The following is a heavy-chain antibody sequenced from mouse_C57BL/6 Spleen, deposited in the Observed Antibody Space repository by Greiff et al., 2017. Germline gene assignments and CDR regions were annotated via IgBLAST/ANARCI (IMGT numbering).Heavy chain of an antibody. Sequence: VQLQQSGAELVKPGASVKLSCKASGYTFTSYWMHWVKQRPGQGLEWIGMIHPNSGSTNYNEKFKSKATLTVDKSSSTAYMQLSSLTSEDSAVYYCARLFDYYGSSYGGFDYWGQGTTLTVSS. CDR3: ARLFDYYGSSYGGFDY. V-gene: IGHV1-64*01. J-gene: IGHJ2*01. CDR1: GYTFTSYW. CDR2: IHPNSGST. D-gene: IGHD1-1*01.